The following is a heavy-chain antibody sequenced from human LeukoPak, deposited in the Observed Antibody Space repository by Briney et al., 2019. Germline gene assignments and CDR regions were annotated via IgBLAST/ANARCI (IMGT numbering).Heavy chain of an antibody. D-gene: IGHD4-11*01. J-gene: IGHJ6*02. V-gene: IGHV3-33*01. CDR3: ARSNTMTSNYYYGMDV. Sequence: GRSLRLSCAASGFTFRSHGMQWVRQAPGKGLEWVAVMWYDGSKTYHADSVKGRFTISRDNSKNTLDLQMSSLRAEDTAVYYCARSNTMTSNYYYGMDVWGQGTTVTVSS. CDR2: MWYDGSKT. CDR1: GFTFRSHG.